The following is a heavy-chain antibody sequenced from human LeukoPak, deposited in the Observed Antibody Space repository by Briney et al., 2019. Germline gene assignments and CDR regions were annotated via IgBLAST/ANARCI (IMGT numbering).Heavy chain of an antibody. CDR2: ISSSSSTI. CDR1: GFTFSSYS. Sequence: GGSLRLSCAASGFTFSSYSMNWVRQAPGKGLEWVSYISSSSSTIYYADSVKGRFTISRDNAKNSLYLQMNSLRAEDTAVYYCAREGYDFWSGYTGAFDIWGRGTMVTVSS. V-gene: IGHV3-48*01. D-gene: IGHD3-3*01. J-gene: IGHJ3*02. CDR3: AREGYDFWSGYTGAFDI.